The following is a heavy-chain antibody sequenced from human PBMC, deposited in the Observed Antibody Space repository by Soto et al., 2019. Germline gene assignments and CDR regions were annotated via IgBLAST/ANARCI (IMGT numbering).Heavy chain of an antibody. D-gene: IGHD3-22*01. J-gene: IGHJ4*02. Sequence: EVQLVESGGGLVKPGGSLRLSCAASGFTFSNAWMSWVRQAPGKGLEWVGRIKSKTDGGTTDYAAPVKGRFTISRDDSKHTLYLQMNSLKTEDTAVYYCTTVTPTYYYDSSGYLGYDYWGQGTLVTVSS. CDR2: IKSKTDGGTT. CDR1: GFTFSNAW. V-gene: IGHV3-15*01. CDR3: TTVTPTYYYDSSGYLGYDY.